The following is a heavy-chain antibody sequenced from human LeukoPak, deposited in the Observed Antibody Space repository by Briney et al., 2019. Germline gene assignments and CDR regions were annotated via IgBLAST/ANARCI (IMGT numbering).Heavy chain of an antibody. J-gene: IGHJ4*02. D-gene: IGHD2-2*01. V-gene: IGHV1-18*01. CDR3: ARVSQYCTGTSCHDY. CDR1: GYTFTNYG. Sequence: ASVKVSCKASGYTFTNYGISWVRQAPGQGLEWMGWISAYNGNTNYAQKLQGRVTMTTDTSTCTAYMELRSLRSDDTAVHYCARVSQYCTGTSCHDYWGQGTLVTVSS. CDR2: ISAYNGNT.